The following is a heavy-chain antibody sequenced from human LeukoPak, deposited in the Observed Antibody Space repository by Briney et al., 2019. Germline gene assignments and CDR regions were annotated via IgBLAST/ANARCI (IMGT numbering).Heavy chain of an antibody. J-gene: IGHJ4*02. CDR3: ARFNSGGWYSH. CDR2: INHSGST. Sequence: TSETLSLTCAVYGGSFSGYYWSWIRQPPGKGLEWIGEINHSGSTNYNPSLKSRVTISVDTSKNQFSLKLSSVTAADTAVYYCARFNSGGWYSHWGQGTLVTVSS. D-gene: IGHD6-19*01. CDR1: GGSFSGYY. V-gene: IGHV4-34*01.